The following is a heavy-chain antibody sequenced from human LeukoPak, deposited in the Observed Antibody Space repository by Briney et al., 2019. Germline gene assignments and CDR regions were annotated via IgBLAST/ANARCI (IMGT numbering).Heavy chain of an antibody. CDR1: GGSISGYY. Sequence: SETLSLTCTVSGGSISGYYWTWIRQPPGKGLEWIGYIYSSGSTNYNPSLKSRVTISVDTSKNQFSLRLSSVTAADTAVYYCARHRYTSSSSYFDFWGQGALVTVSS. V-gene: IGHV4-59*08. CDR3: ARHRYTSSSSYFDF. J-gene: IGHJ4*02. D-gene: IGHD6-6*01. CDR2: IYSSGST.